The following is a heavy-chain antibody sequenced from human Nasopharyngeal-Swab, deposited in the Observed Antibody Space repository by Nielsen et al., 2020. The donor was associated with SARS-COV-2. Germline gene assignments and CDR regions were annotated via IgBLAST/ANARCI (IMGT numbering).Heavy chain of an antibody. V-gene: IGHV4-39*01. D-gene: IGHD3-10*01. CDR2: IYYSGST. CDR3: ARVGDGLYGSGSYSSKYYFDY. CDR1: GGSISSSSYY. J-gene: IGHJ4*02. Sequence: GSLRLSCTVSGGSISSSSYYWGWIRQPPGKGLEWIGSIYYSGSTYYNPSLKSRVTISVDTSKNQFSLKLSSVTAADTAVYYCARVGDGLYGSGSYSSKYYFDYWGQGTLVTVSS.